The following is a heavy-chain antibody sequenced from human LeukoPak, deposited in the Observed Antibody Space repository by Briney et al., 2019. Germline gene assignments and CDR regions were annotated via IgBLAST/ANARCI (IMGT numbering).Heavy chain of an antibody. V-gene: IGHV4-30-4*01. CDR2: IYYSGST. CDR3: ARAYYYDRSSLDY. CDR1: GGSISSGDYY. J-gene: IGHJ4*02. D-gene: IGHD3-22*01. Sequence: SETLSLTCTVSGGSISSGDYYWSWIRQPPGKGLEWIGYIYYSGSTYYNPSLKSRVTISVDTSKNQFSLKLSSVTAADTAVYYRARAYYYDRSSLDYWGRGTLVTVSS.